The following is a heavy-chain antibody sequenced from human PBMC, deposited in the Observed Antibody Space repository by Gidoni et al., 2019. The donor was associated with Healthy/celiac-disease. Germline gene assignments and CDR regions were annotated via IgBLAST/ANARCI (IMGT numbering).Heavy chain of an antibody. V-gene: IGHV1-46*03. CDR3: SRDGANYYGMDV. Sequence: QLQLVQSGAEVKKPGASVKVSFKASGYTFPSYYMHWVRQAPGQGLECMGIINPSGGSTSYAQKFQGRVTMTRDTSTSTVYMELSSLRSEDTAGYYCSRDGANYYGMDVWGKGTTVTVSS. D-gene: IGHD4-17*01. J-gene: IGHJ6*04. CDR1: GYTFPSYY. CDR2: INPSGGST.